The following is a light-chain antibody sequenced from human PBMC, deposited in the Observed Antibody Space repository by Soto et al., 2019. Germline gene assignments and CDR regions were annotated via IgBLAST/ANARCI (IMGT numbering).Light chain of an antibody. CDR3: CSYAGSSTFR. Sequence: QSVLTQPPSASGSPGQSVTISCTGTSSDVGGYNYVSWYQHHPGRTPKLMIYQGTKRPSGVSARFSASKSGNTASLTISGLQAEDEADYHCCSYAGSSTFRFGGGTKLTVL. J-gene: IGLJ2*01. CDR2: QGT. V-gene: IGLV2-23*03. CDR1: SSDVGGYNY.